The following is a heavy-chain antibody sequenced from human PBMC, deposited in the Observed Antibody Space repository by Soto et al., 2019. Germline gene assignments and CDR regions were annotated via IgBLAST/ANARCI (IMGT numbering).Heavy chain of an antibody. CDR1: GGSFSGHY. J-gene: IGHJ4*02. V-gene: IGHV4-34*01. D-gene: IGHD3-10*01. Sequence: QVQLQQWGAGLLKPSETLSLTCAVYGGSFSGHYCSWIRQSPGKGLEWIGEINQSGSTNYNPSLKRRVSMSEDTSKNQFSLKVTSVTAADTAVYYCARRFGSGKYYFDYWGQGTLVTVSS. CDR3: ARRFGSGKYYFDY. CDR2: INQSGST.